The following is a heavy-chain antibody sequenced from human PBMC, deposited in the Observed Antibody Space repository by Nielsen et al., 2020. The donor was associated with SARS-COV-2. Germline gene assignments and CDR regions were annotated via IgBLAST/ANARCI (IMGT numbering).Heavy chain of an antibody. CDR2: IKQDGSEK. J-gene: IGHJ6*02. Sequence: WIRQPPGKGLERVANIKQDGSEKYYVDSVKGRFTISRDNAKNSLYLQMNSLRAEDTAVYYCARGFDYVWGRPTRDYYYGMDVWGQGTTVTVSS. D-gene: IGHD3-16*01. CDR3: ARGFDYVWGRPTRDYYYGMDV. V-gene: IGHV3-7*03.